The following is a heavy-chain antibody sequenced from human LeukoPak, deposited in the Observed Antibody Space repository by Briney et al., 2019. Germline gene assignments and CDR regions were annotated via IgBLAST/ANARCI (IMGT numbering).Heavy chain of an antibody. V-gene: IGHV3-74*01. CDR1: GFTLSYYW. J-gene: IGHJ5*02. CDR2: ISGDGSTT. Sequence: GGSLRLSCAASGFTLSYYWMHWVRQGPGKGLVWVSTISGDGSTTHYADSVKGRFTISRDNAKNTLYLEMNSLRAEDTAVCYCARDPQNKGFDPWGQGTLVTVSS. D-gene: IGHD1/OR15-1a*01. CDR3: ARDPQNKGFDP.